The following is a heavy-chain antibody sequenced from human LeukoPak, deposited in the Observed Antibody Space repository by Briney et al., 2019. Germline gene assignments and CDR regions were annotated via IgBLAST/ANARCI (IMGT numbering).Heavy chain of an antibody. Sequence: ASVKVSCKASGYTFTGYYMHWVRQAPGQGLEWMGWINPNSGGTNYAQKFQGRVTMTRDTSISTAYMELSRLRSGDTAVYYCARDRVLLWFGEPSNYYYYYMDVWGKGTTVTVSS. CDR3: ARDRVLLWFGEPSNYYYYYMDV. CDR1: GYTFTGYY. CDR2: INPNSGGT. V-gene: IGHV1-2*02. J-gene: IGHJ6*03. D-gene: IGHD3-10*01.